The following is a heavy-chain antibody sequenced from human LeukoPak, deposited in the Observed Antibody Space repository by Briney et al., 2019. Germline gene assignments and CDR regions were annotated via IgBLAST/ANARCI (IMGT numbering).Heavy chain of an antibody. CDR2: ISSSGSTI. V-gene: IGHV3-48*03. D-gene: IGHD5-24*01. CDR1: GFTFSSYE. Sequence: PGGSLRLSCAASGFTFSSYEMNWVRQAPGKGLEWVSYISSSGSTIYYADSVKGRFTISRGNAKNSLYLQMNSLRAEDTAVYYCARDRDGYNCVFDYWGQGTLVTVSS. CDR3: ARDRDGYNCVFDY. J-gene: IGHJ4*02.